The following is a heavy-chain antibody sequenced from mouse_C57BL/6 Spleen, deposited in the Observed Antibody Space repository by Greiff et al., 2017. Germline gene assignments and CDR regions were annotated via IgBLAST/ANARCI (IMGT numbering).Heavy chain of an antibody. D-gene: IGHD1-1*01. V-gene: IGHV5-4*03. CDR3: ARRGSSGGYYAMDY. J-gene: IGHJ4*01. Sequence: EVQLVESGGGLVKPGGSLKLSCAASGFTFSSYAMSWVRQTPEKRLEWVATISDGGSYTDYPDNVKGRFTISRDNAKNNLYLQMSHLKSEDTAMYYCARRGSSGGYYAMDYWGQGTSVTVSS. CDR1: GFTFSSYA. CDR2: ISDGGSYT.